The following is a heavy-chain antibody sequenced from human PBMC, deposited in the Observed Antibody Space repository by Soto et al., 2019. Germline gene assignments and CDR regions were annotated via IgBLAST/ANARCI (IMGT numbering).Heavy chain of an antibody. CDR1: GGSISSYY. Sequence: SEALSLTCTVSGGSISSYYWSWIRQPPGKGLEWIGYIYYSGSTNYNPSLKSRVTISVNTSKNQFSLKLSSVTAADTAIYYCARDLYCSGGRCYSLYYGMDVWGQGTTVT. V-gene: IGHV4-59*01. J-gene: IGHJ6*02. CDR3: ARDLYCSGGRCYSLYYGMDV. CDR2: IYYSGST. D-gene: IGHD2-15*01.